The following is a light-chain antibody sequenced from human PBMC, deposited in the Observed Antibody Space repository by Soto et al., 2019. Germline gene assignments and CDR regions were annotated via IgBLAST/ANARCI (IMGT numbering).Light chain of an antibody. Sequence: QSVLTQTPSVSGAPGQKITMSCTGSSSNIGAGYDVHWYQQLPGAAPRLLIYADNNRPSGVPDRFSASNSGTSASLAITGLQGEDEAVYYCQSYDISLSGVIFGAGTKVTVL. J-gene: IGLJ2*01. CDR2: ADN. CDR1: SSNIGAGYD. CDR3: QSYDISLSGVI. V-gene: IGLV1-40*01.